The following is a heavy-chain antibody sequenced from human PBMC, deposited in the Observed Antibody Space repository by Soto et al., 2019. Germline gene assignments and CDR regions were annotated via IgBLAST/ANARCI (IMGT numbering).Heavy chain of an antibody. CDR1: GLTFSTYA. V-gene: IGHV3-23*01. Sequence: EVHLLESGGDLVQPGGSLRLSCTASGLTFSTYAMSWVRQAPGKGLEWVSAIGGSGTGGRTYYADSVKGRFTISRDNSTNAVYLQMSSLRADDTAVYYSAKSPGGLDGYNSDYYGMDVWGQGTTVTVSS. J-gene: IGHJ6*02. CDR3: AKSPGGLDGYNSDYYGMDV. CDR2: IGGSGTGGRT. D-gene: IGHD5-12*01.